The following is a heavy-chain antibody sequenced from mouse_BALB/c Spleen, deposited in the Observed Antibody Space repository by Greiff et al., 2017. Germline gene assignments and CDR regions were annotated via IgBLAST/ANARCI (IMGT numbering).Heavy chain of an antibody. CDR1: GFTFSSFG. CDR2: ISSGSSTI. V-gene: IGHV5-17*02. Sequence: EVQRVESGGGLVQPGGSRKLSCAASGFTFSSFGMHWVRQAPEKGLEWVAYISSGSSTIYYADTVKGRFTISRDNPKNTLFLQMTSLRSEDTAMYYCARWRRDAMDYWGQGTSVTVSS. CDR3: ARWRRDAMDY. J-gene: IGHJ4*01.